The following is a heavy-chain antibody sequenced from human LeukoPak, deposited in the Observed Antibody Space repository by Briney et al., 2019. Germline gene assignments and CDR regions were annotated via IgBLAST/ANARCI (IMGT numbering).Heavy chain of an antibody. CDR3: ARGDYNDGAGYLDH. V-gene: IGHV4-30-4*01. CDR2: IYYNGIT. J-gene: IGHJ5*02. CDR1: GGSISSGGYY. Sequence: PSQTLSLTCTVSGGSISSGGYYWNWIRQPPGKGLEWIGYIYYNGITYYNPSLESRVTISVDTSKNQFSLKLSSVTAADTAVYYCARGDYNDGAGYLDHWGQGTLVPVSS. D-gene: IGHD3-22*01.